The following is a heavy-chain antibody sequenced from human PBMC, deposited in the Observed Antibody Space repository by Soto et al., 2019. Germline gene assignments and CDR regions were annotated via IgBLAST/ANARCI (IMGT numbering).Heavy chain of an antibody. J-gene: IGHJ4*02. CDR2: IGPESGAT. CDR1: GYTFTGHY. D-gene: IGHD1-26*01. CDR3: GRGRSGQIVVFY. V-gene: IGHV1-2*02. Sequence: ASMKVSCKASGYTFTGHYIHWVRQAPEQGPEWMGEIGPESGATRYAQKFQGRVTMTRDMSITTVYMELNNLSPDDTAVYYCGRGRSGQIVVFYWGQGTPVTVSS.